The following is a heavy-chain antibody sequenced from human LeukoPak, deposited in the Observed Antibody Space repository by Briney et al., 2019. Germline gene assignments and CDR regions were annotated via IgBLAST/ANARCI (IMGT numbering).Heavy chain of an antibody. V-gene: IGHV4-59*01. D-gene: IGHD1-14*01. Sequence: SETLSLTCTVSGGSISSYYWSWIRQPPGKGLEWIGYIYYSGSTNYNPSLKSRVTISVDTSKNQFSLKLSSVTAADTAVYYCARDRFSPLPQTKNYYYYYYMDVWGKGTTVTISS. CDR2: IYYSGST. CDR3: ARDRFSPLPQTKNYYYYYYMDV. J-gene: IGHJ6*03. CDR1: GGSISSYY.